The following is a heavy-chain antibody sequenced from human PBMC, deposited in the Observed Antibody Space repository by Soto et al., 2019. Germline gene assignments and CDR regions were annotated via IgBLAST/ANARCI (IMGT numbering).Heavy chain of an antibody. J-gene: IGHJ5*02. D-gene: IGHD2-15*01. CDR1: GLTFSSYS. CDR2: TSSRLTDI. Sequence: GGSLRLSCAASGLTFSSYSMNWVRQAPGKGLQWVSSTSSRLTDIYYADSAKCRFTISRDNAKNSLYLQMNSLRAEDTAVYYCARAPSPLGYCSGGSCYSEPWGQGTLVTVSS. V-gene: IGHV3-21*01. CDR3: ARAPSPLGYCSGGSCYSEP.